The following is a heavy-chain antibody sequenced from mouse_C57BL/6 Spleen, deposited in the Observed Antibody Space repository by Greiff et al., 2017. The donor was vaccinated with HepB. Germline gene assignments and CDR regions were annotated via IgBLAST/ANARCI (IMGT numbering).Heavy chain of an antibody. J-gene: IGHJ2*01. Sequence: LVESGPELVKPGASVKISCKASGYSFTGYYMNWVKQSPEKSLEWIGEINPSTGGTTYNQKFKAKATLTVDKSSSTAYMQLKSLTSEDSAVYYCARVEGNYLDYWGQGTTLTVSS. V-gene: IGHV1-42*01. CDR1: GYSFTGYY. CDR3: ARVEGNYLDY. CDR2: INPSTGGT.